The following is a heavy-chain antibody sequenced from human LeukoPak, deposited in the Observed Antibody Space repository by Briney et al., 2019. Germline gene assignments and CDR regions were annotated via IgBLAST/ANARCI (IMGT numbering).Heavy chain of an antibody. CDR2: IYTSGST. CDR1: GYSISSGYY. J-gene: IGHJ4*02. V-gene: IGHV4-61*02. D-gene: IGHD5-12*01. Sequence: PSETLSLTCAVSGYSISSGYYWGWIRQPAGKGLEWIGRIYTSGSTNYNPSLKSRVTISVGTSKNQFSLKLSSVTAADTAVYYCAREGYVEELDYWGQGTLVTVSS. CDR3: AREGYVEELDY.